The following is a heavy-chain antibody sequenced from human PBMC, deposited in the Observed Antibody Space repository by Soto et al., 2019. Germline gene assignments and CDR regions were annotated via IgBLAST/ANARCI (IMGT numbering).Heavy chain of an antibody. CDR3: ARLQTAVPHY. CDR2: IFHDGYI. D-gene: IGHD6-13*01. Sequence: QVQLQESGPGLVMPSETLSLTCSVSGDSISGSPYYWGWIRQPPGKRLEWIGSIFHDGYIFYTPSLHSGATIAVDTSKLQSSLKLTSVAAADTVIYFCARLQTAVPHYWGQGILVSVSS. CDR1: GDSISGSPYY. V-gene: IGHV4-39*01. J-gene: IGHJ4*02.